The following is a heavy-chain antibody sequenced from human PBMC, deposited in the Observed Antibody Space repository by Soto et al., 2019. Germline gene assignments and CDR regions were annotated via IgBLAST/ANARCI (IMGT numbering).Heavy chain of an antibody. J-gene: IGHJ4*02. V-gene: IGHV1-3*01. CDR2: INAGSDNT. Sequence: ASVKVSCKTSGYTFTNYALHWVRQAPGQRLEWMGWINAGSDNTKYSQKFQGRFTISRDNAENSVYLEMESLRDEDTALYYCARDVDADFRTDFDYWGRGTLVTVSS. D-gene: IGHD4-17*01. CDR1: GYTFTNYA. CDR3: ARDVDADFRTDFDY.